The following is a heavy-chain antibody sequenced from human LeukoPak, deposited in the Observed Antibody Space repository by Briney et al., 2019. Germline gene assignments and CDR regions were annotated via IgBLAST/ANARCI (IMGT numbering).Heavy chain of an antibody. CDR3: ARRRPPAAMRWFDP. CDR1: GGSFSGYY. Sequence: SETLSLTCAVYGGSFSGYYWSWIRQPPGKGLELIGEINHSGSTNYNPSLKSRFTISVDTSKNQFSLKLISVTAADTAVYYCARRRPPAAMRWFDPWGQGTLVTVSS. J-gene: IGHJ5*02. V-gene: IGHV4-34*01. D-gene: IGHD2-2*01. CDR2: INHSGST.